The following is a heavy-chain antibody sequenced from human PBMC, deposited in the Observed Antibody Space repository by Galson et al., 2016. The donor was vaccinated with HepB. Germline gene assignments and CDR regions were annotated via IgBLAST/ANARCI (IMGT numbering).Heavy chain of an antibody. CDR2: INQGGSEN. CDR3: VRDIHYTGGGGYYRAFAI. Sequence: SLRLSCAASGFTFSSNWMNWVRQTPGKGLEWVANINQGGSENNYVDSVKGRFTISRDNAKNSLYLQMHSLRVEDTAVYYCVRDIHYTGGGGYYRAFAIWGQGTMVTVSS. J-gene: IGHJ3*02. CDR1: GFTFSSNW. D-gene: IGHD2-8*02. V-gene: IGHV3-7*04.